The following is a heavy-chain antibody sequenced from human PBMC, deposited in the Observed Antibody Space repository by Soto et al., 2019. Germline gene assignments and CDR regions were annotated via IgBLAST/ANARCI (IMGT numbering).Heavy chain of an antibody. J-gene: IGHJ5*02. Sequence: GASVKVSCKASGYTFTSYDINWVRQATGQGLEWMGWMNPNSGNTGYAQKFQGRVTMTRNTSISTAYMELSSLRSEDTAVYYCARGRRSWWRPYCISTSCYWGGSNWFDPWGQGTLVTVSS. CDR2: MNPNSGNT. CDR1: GYTFTSYD. CDR3: ARGRRSWWRPYCISTSCYWGGSNWFDP. D-gene: IGHD2-2*01. V-gene: IGHV1-8*01.